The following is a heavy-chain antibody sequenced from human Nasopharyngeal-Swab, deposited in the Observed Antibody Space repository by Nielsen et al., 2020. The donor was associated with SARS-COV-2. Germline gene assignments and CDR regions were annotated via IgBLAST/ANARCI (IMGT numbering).Heavy chain of an antibody. Sequence: ASVKVSCKASGYTFTSYGISWVRQAPGQGLEWMGWISAYNGNTNYAQKLQGRVAMTTDTSTSTAYMELSSLRSEDTAVYYCARGFPWDGYNTPPFDYWGQGTLVTVSS. D-gene: IGHD5-24*01. CDR3: ARGFPWDGYNTPPFDY. CDR1: GYTFTSYG. J-gene: IGHJ4*02. V-gene: IGHV1-18*01. CDR2: ISAYNGNT.